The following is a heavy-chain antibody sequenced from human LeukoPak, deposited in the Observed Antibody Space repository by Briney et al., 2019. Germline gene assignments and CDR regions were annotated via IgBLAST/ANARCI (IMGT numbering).Heavy chain of an antibody. D-gene: IGHD2-8*02. CDR1: GFTFSSHS. Sequence: QTGGSLRLSCAASGFTFSSHSMNWVRQAPGKGLEWVSYISSISTTMYYADSVKGRFTISRDNAKNSLYLQMDSLRDEDTAVYYCARLFASTGDSWGQGTLVTVSS. CDR3: ARLFASTGDS. J-gene: IGHJ4*02. V-gene: IGHV3-48*02. CDR2: ISSISTTM.